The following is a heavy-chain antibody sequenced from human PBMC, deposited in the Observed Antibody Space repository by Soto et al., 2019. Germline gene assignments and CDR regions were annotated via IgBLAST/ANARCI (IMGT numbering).Heavy chain of an antibody. CDR1: GGSISSGGYY. CDR2: IYYSGST. Sequence: QVQLQESGPGLVKPSQTLSLTCTVSGGSISSGGYYWSWIRQHPGKGLEWIGYIYYSGSTYYNPSLKSRVTISVDTSKNQFSLKLSSVTAADTAVYYCARVHYDILTGYPRRFDYWGQGTLVTVSS. CDR3: ARVHYDILTGYPRRFDY. J-gene: IGHJ4*02. D-gene: IGHD3-9*01. V-gene: IGHV4-31*03.